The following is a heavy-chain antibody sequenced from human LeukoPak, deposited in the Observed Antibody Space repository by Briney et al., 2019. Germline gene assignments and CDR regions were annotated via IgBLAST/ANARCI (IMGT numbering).Heavy chain of an antibody. V-gene: IGHV3-48*02. D-gene: IGHD3-10*01. CDR2: ISSDSRTI. CDR3: ARYGSGTSYITNYFDY. CDR1: GFTFSSYA. J-gene: IGHJ4*02. Sequence: GGSLRLSCAASGFTFSSYAMNWVRQAPGKGLEWVSYISSDSRTIYYADSVKGRFTISRDNAKNSLYLQMKSLRDEDTAVYYCARYGSGTSYITNYFDYWGQGTLVTVSS.